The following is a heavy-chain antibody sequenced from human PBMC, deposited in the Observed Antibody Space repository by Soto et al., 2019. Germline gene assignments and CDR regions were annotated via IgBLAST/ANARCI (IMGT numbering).Heavy chain of an antibody. CDR2: IYPGDSDT. D-gene: IGHD3-10*01. V-gene: IGHV5-51*01. CDR1: GYSFTSYW. CDR3: ARTMPITMVRGVMKVAFDI. Sequence: GESPKISCKGSGYSFTSYWIGWVRQMPGKGLEWMGIIYPGDSDTRYSPSFQGQVTISADKSISTAYLQWSSLKASDTAMYYCARTMPITMVRGVMKVAFDIWGQGTMVTVSS. J-gene: IGHJ3*02.